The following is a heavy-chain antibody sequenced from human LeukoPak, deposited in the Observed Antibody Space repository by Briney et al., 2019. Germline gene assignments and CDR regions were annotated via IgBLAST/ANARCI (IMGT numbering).Heavy chain of an antibody. V-gene: IGHV4-39*01. J-gene: IGHJ4*02. D-gene: IGHD3-10*01. CDR3: HSEKVNYGSGSYYEIKETDS. CDR1: GGSISSSSYY. Sequence: SETLSLTCTVSGGSISSSSYYWGWIRQPPGKGLEWIGSIYYSGSTYYNPSLKSRVTISVDTSKNQFSLKLSSVTAADTAVYYCHSEKVNYGSGSYYEIKETDSWGQGTLVIVSS. CDR2: IYYSGST.